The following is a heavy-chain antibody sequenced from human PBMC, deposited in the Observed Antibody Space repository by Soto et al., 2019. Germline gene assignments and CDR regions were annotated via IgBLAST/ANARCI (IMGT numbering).Heavy chain of an antibody. V-gene: IGHV1-69*01. CDR1: GGTFSNDY. Sequence: QVPLVQSGAEVKKPGSSMKVSCKTSGGTFSNDYISWVRQAPGQGLEWMGDIIPMFDTPKYAQKFQGRVTITADESTSAAYMELSSLRAEDTAVYYCARGYSTGYFDYWGQGTLITVSS. CDR3: ARGYSTGYFDY. CDR2: IIPMFDTP. J-gene: IGHJ4*02. D-gene: IGHD1-20*01.